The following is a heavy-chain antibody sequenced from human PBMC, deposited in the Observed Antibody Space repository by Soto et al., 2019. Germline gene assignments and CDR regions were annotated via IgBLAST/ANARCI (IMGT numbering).Heavy chain of an antibody. J-gene: IGHJ6*02. CDR1: GFTFSSYG. V-gene: IGHV3-33*01. CDR3: ARSTDEGYYYYYGMDV. CDR2: IWYDGSNK. Sequence: QVQLVESGGGVVQPGRSLRLSCAASGFTFSSYGMHWVRQAPGKGLEWVAVIWYDGSNKYYADSEKGRFTISRDNSKNTLYLQMNSLRAEDTAVYYCARSTDEGYYYYYGMDVWGQGITVTVSS.